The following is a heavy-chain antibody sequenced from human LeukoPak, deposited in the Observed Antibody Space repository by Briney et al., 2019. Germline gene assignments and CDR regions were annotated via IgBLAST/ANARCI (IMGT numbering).Heavy chain of an antibody. CDR2: IYYTGNT. CDR3: ARQTGSGLFTLP. Sequence: PSETLSLTCAVYGGSFSNSYWGWIRQPPGKGLEWLGSIYYTGNTYYNASLKSRVTISIDTSKNQISLRLTSVTATDTAMYYCARQTGSGLFTLPGGQGTLVTVST. J-gene: IGHJ4*02. CDR1: GGSFSNSY. D-gene: IGHD3/OR15-3a*01. V-gene: IGHV4-39*01.